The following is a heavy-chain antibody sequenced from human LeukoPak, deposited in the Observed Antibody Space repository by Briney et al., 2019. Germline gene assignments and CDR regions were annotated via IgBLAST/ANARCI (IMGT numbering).Heavy chain of an antibody. CDR1: GGSISTYY. J-gene: IGHJ5*02. D-gene: IGHD6-19*01. CDR3: ARGLYSSVSWFDP. V-gene: IGHV4-59*01. Sequence: SETLSPTCTVSGGSISTYYWSWIRQPPGKGLEWIGYIYNSGGTNYNPSLKSRVTISIDTSKNQFSLKLSSVTAADTAVYFCARGLYSSVSWFDPWGQGTLVTVSS. CDR2: IYNSGGT.